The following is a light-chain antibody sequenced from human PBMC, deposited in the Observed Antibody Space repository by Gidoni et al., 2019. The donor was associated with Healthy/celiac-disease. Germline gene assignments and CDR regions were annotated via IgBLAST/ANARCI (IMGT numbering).Light chain of an antibody. V-gene: IGKV2-28*01. Sequence: DIVMTQSPLSLPVTPGEPASISCRSSQSLLHSNGYNYLDWYLQKPGQSPKLLIYLGSNRASGVPDRSSGSGSGTDFTLKISRVEAEDVGVYYCMQALQTLWTFGQXTKVEIK. CDR3: MQALQTLWT. CDR1: QSLLHSNGYNY. J-gene: IGKJ1*01. CDR2: LGS.